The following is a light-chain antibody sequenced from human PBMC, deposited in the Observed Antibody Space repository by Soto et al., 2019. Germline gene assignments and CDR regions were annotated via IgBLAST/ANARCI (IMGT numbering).Light chain of an antibody. V-gene: IGKV1-5*03. CDR2: KAS. CDR3: QQYNSYPLT. Sequence: DIQMTQSPSTLPASVGDRVTITCRASQSITSYLNWYQQKPGKAPKLLIYKASSLESGVPSRFSSSGSGTEFTLTISSLQPDDFATYYCQQYNSYPLTFGGGTKVDI. J-gene: IGKJ4*01. CDR1: QSITSY.